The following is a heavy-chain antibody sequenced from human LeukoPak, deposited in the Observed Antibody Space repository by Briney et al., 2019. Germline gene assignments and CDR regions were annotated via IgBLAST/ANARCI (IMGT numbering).Heavy chain of an antibody. D-gene: IGHD6-19*01. J-gene: IGHJ6*03. CDR3: ARHGVAVAGSSLYYYMDV. CDR1: GGSISSYY. CDR2: IYYSGST. Sequence: PSETLSLTCTVSGGSISSYYWSWIRQPPGKGLEWIGYIYYSGSTNYNPSLKSRVTISVDTSKNQLSLKLSSVTAADTAVYYCARHGVAVAGSSLYYYMDVWGKGTTVTVSS. V-gene: IGHV4-59*08.